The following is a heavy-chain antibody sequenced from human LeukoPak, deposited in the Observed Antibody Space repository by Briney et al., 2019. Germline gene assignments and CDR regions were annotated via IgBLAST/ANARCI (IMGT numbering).Heavy chain of an antibody. J-gene: IGHJ4*02. CDR3: AKGQLWFGEARVDY. D-gene: IGHD3-10*01. CDR1: GFTFSSYG. Sequence: PGRSLRLSCGASGFTFSSYGMHWVRQAPGKGLEWVAVIWYDGSNKYYADSVKGRFTISRDNSKNTLYLQMNSLRAEDTAVYYCAKGQLWFGEARVDYWGQGTLVTVSS. V-gene: IGHV3-33*06. CDR2: IWYDGSNK.